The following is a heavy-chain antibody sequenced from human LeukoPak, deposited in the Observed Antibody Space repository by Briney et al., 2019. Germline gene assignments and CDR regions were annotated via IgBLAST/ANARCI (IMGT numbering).Heavy chain of an antibody. CDR2: INWNGDTT. V-gene: IGHV3-20*04. D-gene: IGHD1-14*01. CDR1: GFTFDDYG. J-gene: IGHJ5*02. CDR3: TGKLTGAETASPP. Sequence: GGSLRLSCAASGFTFDDYGMTWVRQVPGKGLEWVCGINWNGDTTTYADSVKGRFTLSRDNAKNALYLQMNSLRVEDTAFYYCTGKLTGAETASPPWGQGTLVNGSS.